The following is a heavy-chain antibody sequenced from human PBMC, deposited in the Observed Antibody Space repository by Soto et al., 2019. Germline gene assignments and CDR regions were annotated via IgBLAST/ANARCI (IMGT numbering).Heavy chain of an antibody. CDR1: VCTFSGYS. J-gene: IGHJ6*01. Sequence: VGSLRLSCASSVCTFSGYSMNCVRHSPGKWLEWVSFISTRSSSIYYADSVKGRFTISRDDAKNSLFLQMNSLRDEDTAVYYCARDRYSRYFEHRGLEVWGQGTAVPVS. CDR3: ARDRYSRYFEHRGLEV. D-gene: IGHD3-9*01. CDR2: ISTRSSSI. V-gene: IGHV3-48*02.